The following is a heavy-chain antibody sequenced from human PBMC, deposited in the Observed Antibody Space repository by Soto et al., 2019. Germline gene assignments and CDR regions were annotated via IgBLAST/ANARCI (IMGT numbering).Heavy chain of an antibody. V-gene: IGHV3-74*01. J-gene: IGHJ4*02. CDR2: INTDGSST. Sequence: LRLSCAASGFTLSRYWMHWVRQAPGKGLVWVSHINTDGSSTTYADSVKGRFAISRDNAKNTLYLQMDSLRAEDTAVYYCARTGYYYDTRGYDFDYWGQGILVTVSS. CDR3: ARTGYYYDTRGYDFDY. CDR1: GFTLSRYW. D-gene: IGHD3-22*01.